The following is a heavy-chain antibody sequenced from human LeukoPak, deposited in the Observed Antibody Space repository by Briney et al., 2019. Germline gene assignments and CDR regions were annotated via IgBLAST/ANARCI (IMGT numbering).Heavy chain of an antibody. V-gene: IGHV3-21*01. Sequence: GGSLRLSCAASGFTFSSYSMNWVRQAPGKGLEWVSSISSSSNYIYYADSVRGRFTIFRDNAKDSVYLQMNSLRAEDSATYYCVRGGFYFFDFWGQGTLVTVSS. CDR2: ISSSSNYI. CDR3: VRGGFYFFDF. CDR1: GFTFSSYS. J-gene: IGHJ4*01.